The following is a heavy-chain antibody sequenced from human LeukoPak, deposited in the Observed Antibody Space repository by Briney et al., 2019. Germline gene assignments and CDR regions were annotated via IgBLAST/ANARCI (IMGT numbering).Heavy chain of an antibody. D-gene: IGHD6-13*01. CDR1: GGSISSSSYY. J-gene: IGHJ4*02. CDR3: ARTISYSSSWLDY. V-gene: IGHV4-39*07. CDR2: IYYSGST. Sequence: SETLSLTCTVSGGSISSSSYYWGWIRQPPGKGLEWIGSIYYSGSTYYNPSLKSRVTISVDTSKNQFSLKLSSVTAADTAVYYCARTISYSSSWLDYWGQGTLVTVSS.